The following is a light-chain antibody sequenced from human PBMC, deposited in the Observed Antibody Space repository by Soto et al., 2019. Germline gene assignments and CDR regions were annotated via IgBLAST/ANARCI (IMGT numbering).Light chain of an antibody. Sequence: DIPMTQSPATLSASVGDRVTITCRASQIISSWLAWYQQKPGKAPNLLIYKASTLESGVPSRFSGSGSGTEFTLTISSLQPDDSATYYCQQYNGYPRTFGQGTKVEIK. CDR3: QQYNGYPRT. J-gene: IGKJ1*01. CDR2: KAS. CDR1: QIISSW. V-gene: IGKV1-5*03.